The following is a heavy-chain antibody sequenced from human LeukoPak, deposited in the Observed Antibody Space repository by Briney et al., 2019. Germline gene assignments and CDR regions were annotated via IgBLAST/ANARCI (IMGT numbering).Heavy chain of an antibody. V-gene: IGHV4-59*01. Sequence: SETLSLTCTVSGGSIGSYYWSWIRQPPGKGLEWIGYIYYSGSTNYNPSLKSRVTISVGTSKNQFSLKLSSVTAADTAVYYCASSRRDGYNAYYYMDVWGKGTTVTISS. J-gene: IGHJ6*03. CDR3: ASSRRDGYNAYYYMDV. D-gene: IGHD5-24*01. CDR1: GGSIGSYY. CDR2: IYYSGST.